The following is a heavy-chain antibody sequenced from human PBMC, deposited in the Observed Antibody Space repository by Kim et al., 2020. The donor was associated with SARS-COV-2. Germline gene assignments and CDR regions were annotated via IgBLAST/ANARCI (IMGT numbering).Heavy chain of an antibody. CDR2: IDHSGNT. Sequence: SETLSLTCAVYGGSFSGYNWTWIRQPPGKGLEWIGEIDHSGNTNYNPSLKSRVIMSVDTSKNQFSLNVTSVTAADTAIYYCTRDRQQDYWGQGTLVTVSS. J-gene: IGHJ4*02. CDR3: TRDRQQDY. CDR1: GGSFSGYN. V-gene: IGHV4-34*01.